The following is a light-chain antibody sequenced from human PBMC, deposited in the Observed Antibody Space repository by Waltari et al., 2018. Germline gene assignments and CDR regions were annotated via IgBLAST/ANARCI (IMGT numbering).Light chain of an antibody. CDR3: QQANTFPYT. Sequence: DIQMTQSPSSVSASIEDRVTITCRASQGIASWLAWYQQKPGKAPKVVIYAASRLRSGVPSRFSGSFSGTNFTLMITNLQPEDFATYYCQQANTFPYTFGQGTKLEIK. CDR2: AAS. V-gene: IGKV1D-12*01. CDR1: QGIASW. J-gene: IGKJ2*01.